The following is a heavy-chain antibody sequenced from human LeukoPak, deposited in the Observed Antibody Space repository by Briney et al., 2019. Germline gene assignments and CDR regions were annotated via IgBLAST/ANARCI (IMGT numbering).Heavy chain of an antibody. Sequence: SETLSLTCTVSGGSISSSSYYWGWIRQPPGKGLEWIGSIYYSGSTYYNPPLKSRVTISVDTSKNQFSLKLSSVTAADTAVYYCARSDGYGLVGIWGQGTMVTVSS. J-gene: IGHJ3*02. V-gene: IGHV4-39*07. CDR3: ARSDGYGLVGI. CDR2: IYYSGST. CDR1: GGSISSSSYY. D-gene: IGHD3-10*01.